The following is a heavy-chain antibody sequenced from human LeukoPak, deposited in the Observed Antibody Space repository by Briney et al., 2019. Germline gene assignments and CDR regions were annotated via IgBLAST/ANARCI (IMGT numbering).Heavy chain of an antibody. V-gene: IGHV3-48*01. CDR1: GFTFSSYS. Sequence: GGSLRLSCAASGFTFSSYSMNWVRQAPGKGLEWVSYISSSSSTIYYADSVKGRFTISRDNAKNSLYLQMNSLRAEDTAVYYCARDRGGWYDWFDPSGQGTLVTVSS. CDR3: ARDRGGWYDWFDP. CDR2: ISSSSSTI. D-gene: IGHD6-19*01. J-gene: IGHJ5*02.